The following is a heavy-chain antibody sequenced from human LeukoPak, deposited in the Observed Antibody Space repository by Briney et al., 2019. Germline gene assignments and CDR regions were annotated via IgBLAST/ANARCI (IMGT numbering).Heavy chain of an antibody. D-gene: IGHD3-16*02. CDR3: ARASRLGQLSLGY. J-gene: IGHJ4*02. Sequence: SESPSLTSAVSLGSTRGGGHCWSWVSQHPRKCLEWLGYIYYTGTTYYNPSLKSRVTRSLDTSKNHFSLRLSSVTAADTAVYYCARASRLGQLSLGYWGQGTLVTVSS. CDR1: LGSTRGGGHC. V-gene: IGHV4-31*11. CDR2: IYYTGTT.